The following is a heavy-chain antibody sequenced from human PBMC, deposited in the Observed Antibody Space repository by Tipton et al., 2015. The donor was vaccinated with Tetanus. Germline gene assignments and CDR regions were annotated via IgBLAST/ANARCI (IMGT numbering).Heavy chain of an antibody. CDR2: ISGSGGST. Sequence: SLRLSCSASGFPFTTYWMHWVRQAPGKGLVWVSAISGSGGSTYYGDSVKGRLTISRDNSKNMLYLQMNSLRAEDTAVYYCAKDGGTSGWYIHFDYWGQGTLVTVSS. CDR1: GFPFTTYW. J-gene: IGHJ4*02. V-gene: IGHV3-23*01. CDR3: AKDGGTSGWYIHFDY. D-gene: IGHD6-19*01.